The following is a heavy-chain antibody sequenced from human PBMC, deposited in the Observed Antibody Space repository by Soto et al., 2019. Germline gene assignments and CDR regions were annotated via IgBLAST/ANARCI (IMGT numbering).Heavy chain of an antibody. CDR3: AHSGQWQPLDY. CDR2: IFWDDDK. J-gene: IGHJ4*02. Sequence: QITLKESGPTLVKPTQTLKLTCTFSGFSLSDSGVGVGWIRQHPGKALEWLALIFWDDDKRYSPSLRTRLTITKDTAKHQVFLKLTNMDPVDTATYYCAHSGQWQPLDYWCQGTLVNVSS. D-gene: IGHD6-19*01. CDR1: GFSLSDSGVG. V-gene: IGHV2-5*02.